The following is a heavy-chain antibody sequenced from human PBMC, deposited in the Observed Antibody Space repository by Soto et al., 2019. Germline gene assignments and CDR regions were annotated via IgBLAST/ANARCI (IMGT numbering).Heavy chain of an antibody. D-gene: IGHD3-22*01. CDR3: ARLGYYYDSSGYYYYYYYGMDV. Sequence: GESLKISCKGSGYSFTSYWISWVRQMPGKGLEWMGRIDPSDSYTNYSPSFQGHVTISADKSISTAYLQWSSLKASDTAMYYCARLGYYYDSSGYYYYYYYGMDVWGQATKVTVS. CDR2: IDPSDSYT. J-gene: IGHJ6*02. CDR1: GYSFTSYW. V-gene: IGHV5-10-1*01.